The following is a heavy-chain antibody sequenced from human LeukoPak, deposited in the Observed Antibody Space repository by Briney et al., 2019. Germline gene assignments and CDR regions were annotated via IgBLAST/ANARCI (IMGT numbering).Heavy chain of an antibody. CDR2: IYDSGST. J-gene: IGHJ5*02. CDR1: GGTIRSSYYY. D-gene: IGHD2-15*01. CDR3: ARLGYCSGGSCFRFDP. V-gene: IGHV4-39*01. Sequence: PSETLSLTCTVSGGTIRSSYYYWGWIRQPPGKGLEWIGSIYDSGSTYYNPSLKSRVTISVDTSKNQFSLKLSSVTAADTAVYYCARLGYCSGGSCFRFDPWGQGTLVTVSS.